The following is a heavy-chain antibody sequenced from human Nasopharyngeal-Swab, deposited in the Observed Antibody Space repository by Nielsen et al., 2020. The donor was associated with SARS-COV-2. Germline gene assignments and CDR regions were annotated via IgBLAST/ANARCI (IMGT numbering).Heavy chain of an antibody. CDR2: IKQDGSEK. V-gene: IGHV3-7*03. J-gene: IGHJ6*02. CDR3: ARDSTYYYYHGMDV. Sequence: WIRQPPGKGLEWVANIKQDGSEKYYVDSVKGRFTISRDNAKNSLYLQMNSLRAEDTAVYYCARDSTYYYYHGMDVWGQGTTVTVSS.